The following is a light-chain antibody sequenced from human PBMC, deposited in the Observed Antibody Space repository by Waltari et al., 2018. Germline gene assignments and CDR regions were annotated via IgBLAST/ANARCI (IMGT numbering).Light chain of an antibody. J-gene: IGKJ1*01. CDR3: MQGTHWPET. CDR1: QSLVHSGGHTD. CDR2: RVS. Sequence: DVVMSQAPLSWTDHLGPPASISCRSSQSLVHSGGHTDLNWIHQKPGQSPRRLISRVSNRDSGVPDRCSGSGSGTDVTLKISRVEAEDVGVYYCMQGTHWPETFGQGTKVEIK. V-gene: IGKV2-30*02.